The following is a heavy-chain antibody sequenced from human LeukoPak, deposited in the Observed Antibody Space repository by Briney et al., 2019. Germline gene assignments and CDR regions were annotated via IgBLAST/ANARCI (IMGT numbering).Heavy chain of an antibody. V-gene: IGHV1-2*02. J-gene: IGHJ5*02. CDR2: INPNSGGT. CDR1: GYSITGYY. D-gene: IGHD3-10*01. Sequence: ASVKVSCKASGYSITGYYIHWVRQAPGQGLEWMGWINPNSGGTNYAPRFHDRVTMTRGTSMNTAYLELNNLGSDDTAIYYCARDHGDTLLRGVLNWFDPWGQGTRVSVSS. CDR3: ARDHGDTLLRGVLNWFDP.